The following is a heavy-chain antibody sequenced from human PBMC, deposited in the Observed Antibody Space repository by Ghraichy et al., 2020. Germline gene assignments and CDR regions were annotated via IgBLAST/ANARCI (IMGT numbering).Heavy chain of an antibody. CDR3: VKGGPRGYSYGYGDY. J-gene: IGHJ4*02. D-gene: IGHD5-18*01. CDR2: ISHNGGTT. V-gene: IGHV3-64D*06. CDR1: GFTFTTCA. Sequence: GGSLRLSCSASGFTFTTCAMHWVRQAPGKGLEYVSHISHNGGTTYYADSVKGRFTISRDNSKNTLYFQMSSLRAEDTAVYYCVKGGPRGYSYGYGDYWGQGTLVTVSA.